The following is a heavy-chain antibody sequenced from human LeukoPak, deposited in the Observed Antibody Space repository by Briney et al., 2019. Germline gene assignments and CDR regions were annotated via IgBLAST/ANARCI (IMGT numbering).Heavy chain of an antibody. CDR2: ISGGGDSI. CDR1: GFTFTTYS. J-gene: IGHJ4*02. Sequence: GGSLRLSCAVSGFTFTTYSMSWVRQAPGKGLEWVSAISGGGDSINYAVSVKGRFTISRDNSKDTLYLQVFSLRAEDAAIYYCARSRPAVAGTGAFDFWGQGTLVTASS. D-gene: IGHD6-19*01. CDR3: ARSRPAVAGTGAFDF. V-gene: IGHV3-23*01.